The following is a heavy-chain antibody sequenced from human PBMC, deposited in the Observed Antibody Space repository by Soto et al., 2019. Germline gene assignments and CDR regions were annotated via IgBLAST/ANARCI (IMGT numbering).Heavy chain of an antibody. J-gene: IGHJ4*02. CDR2: IHYSGSA. D-gene: IGHD3-22*01. Sequence: PSETLSLTCTVSGGSISSSSYYWGWIRQSPGKGLEWIGSIHYSGSAYYIPSLKSRITISVDTSKNQFSLKLSSVTAADTAVYYCARHVAYYYDTSSYRPYYFDYWGQGALVTVSS. V-gene: IGHV4-39*01. CDR1: GGSISSSSYY. CDR3: ARHVAYYYDTSSYRPYYFDY.